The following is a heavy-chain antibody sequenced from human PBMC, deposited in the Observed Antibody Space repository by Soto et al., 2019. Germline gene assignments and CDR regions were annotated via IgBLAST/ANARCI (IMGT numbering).Heavy chain of an antibody. Sequence: ASVKVSCKASGGTFTNHAISWLRQSPGQGLEWMGVIIPILGTIKYAQKFQGRVRITADEPTSTAYMDLSSLTFEDTAVYYCARPKTYYYDSDTYYLNGFDYWGQGTRVTVSS. CDR3: ARPKTYYYDSDTYYLNGFDY. CDR1: GGTFTNHA. D-gene: IGHD3-22*01. V-gene: IGHV1-69*13. J-gene: IGHJ4*02. CDR2: IIPILGTI.